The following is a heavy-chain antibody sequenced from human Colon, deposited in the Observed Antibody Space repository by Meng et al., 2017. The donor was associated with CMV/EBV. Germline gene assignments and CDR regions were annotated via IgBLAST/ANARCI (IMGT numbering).Heavy chain of an antibody. Sequence: GGPLRLSCTASGFTFGDYAVIWVRQAPGKGLECVGFITSKRYGGTPEYAASVKGRFTISRDDSKSIAYLQMNGLRTEDTAVYYCTRVGTLRQHHFDYWGQGTLVTVSS. CDR3: TRVGTLRQHHFDY. CDR1: GFTFGDYA. CDR2: ITSKRYGGTP. V-gene: IGHV3-49*04. J-gene: IGHJ4*02. D-gene: IGHD1-14*01.